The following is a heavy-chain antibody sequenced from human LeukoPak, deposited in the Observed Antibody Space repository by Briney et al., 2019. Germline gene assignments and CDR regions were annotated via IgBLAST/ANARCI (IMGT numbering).Heavy chain of an antibody. V-gene: IGHV3-15*01. CDR2: IKSKTDGGTT. CDR3: ATDQTYCSTTSCYRYYLDY. Sequence: PGGSLRLSRAASGFTFSNAWMTWVRQAPGKGLEWVGRIKSKTDGGTTDYAAPVKDRFTISKDDSKNTLYLQMNSLKTEDTAVYYCATDQTYCSTTSCYRYYLDYWGHESLVTVSS. J-gene: IGHJ4*01. D-gene: IGHD2-2*01. CDR1: GFTFSNAW.